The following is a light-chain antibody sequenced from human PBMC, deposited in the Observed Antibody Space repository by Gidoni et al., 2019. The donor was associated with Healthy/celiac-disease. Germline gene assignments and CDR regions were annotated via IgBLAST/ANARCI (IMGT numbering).Light chain of an antibody. CDR3: QQYGSSPWT. CDR2: GAS. V-gene: IGKV3-20*01. J-gene: IGKJ1*01. CDR1: QSVSSSY. Sequence: EIVLTQSPGTLSWSPGERATFSCRDSQSVSSSYLAWYQQNPGQAPRLLIYGASSRATGIPDRFSGSGSGTDFTLTISRLEPEDFAGYYCQQYGSSPWTFGQGTKVEIK.